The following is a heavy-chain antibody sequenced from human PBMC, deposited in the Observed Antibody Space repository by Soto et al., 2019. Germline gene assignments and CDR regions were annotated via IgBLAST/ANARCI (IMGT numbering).Heavy chain of an antibody. CDR2: IKKDGIEK. CDR1: GFTFSNYW. D-gene: IGHD2-15*01. Sequence: PGGSLRLSCAASGFTFSNYWMTWVRQAPGRGPEWVASIKKDGIEKYYLDSVRGRFTISRDNARSSLFLQMNSLRAEDTAVYYCASRYPDDEYSAVFDFWGQGALV. V-gene: IGHV3-7*03. CDR3: ASRYPDDEYSAVFDF. J-gene: IGHJ4*02.